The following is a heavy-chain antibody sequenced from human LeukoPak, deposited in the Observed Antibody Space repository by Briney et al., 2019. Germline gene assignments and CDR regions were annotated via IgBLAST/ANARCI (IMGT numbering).Heavy chain of an antibody. CDR3: ASEGYCSGGSCYRVYSFDS. V-gene: IGHV1-46*01. CDR2: INPSGGST. CDR1: GSTFTTYY. Sequence: GASVKVSCKASGSTFTTYYMHWVRQAPGQGLEWMGIINPSGGSTSHAQKFQGRVTMTRDTSTRTVYMELSSLRSGDTAVYYCASEGYCSGGSCYRVYSFDSWGQGTLVTVSS. D-gene: IGHD2-15*01. J-gene: IGHJ4*02.